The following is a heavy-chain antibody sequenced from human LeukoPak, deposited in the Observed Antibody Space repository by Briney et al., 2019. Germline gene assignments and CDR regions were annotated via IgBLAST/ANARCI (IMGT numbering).Heavy chain of an antibody. CDR2: IYYNGGT. CDR3: GRVVPTGQAFDN. Sequence: SETLSLTCSVSGGSLNFHYWTWIRQPPGKGLEYIGDIYYNGGTAYAPSLRSRVTMSVDTTKNQVSLRLDSVTAADTAVYYCGRVVPTGQAFDNWGHGTMVTVSS. J-gene: IGHJ3*02. CDR1: GGSLNFHY. V-gene: IGHV4-59*11. D-gene: IGHD2-2*01.